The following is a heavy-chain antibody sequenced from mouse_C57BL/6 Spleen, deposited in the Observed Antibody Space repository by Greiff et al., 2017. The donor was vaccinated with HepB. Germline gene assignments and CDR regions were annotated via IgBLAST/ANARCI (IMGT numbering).Heavy chain of an antibody. V-gene: IGHV1-69*01. J-gene: IGHJ2*01. D-gene: IGHD6-2*01. CDR2: IDPSDSYT. CDR3: ARKESLDY. CDR1: GYTFTSYW. Sequence: VQLQQPGAELVMPGASVKLSCKASGYTFTSYWMHWVKQRPGQGLEWIGEIDPSDSYTNYNQKFKGKSTLTVDKSSSTAYMQLSSLTSEYSAVYYCARKESLDYWGQGTTLTVSS.